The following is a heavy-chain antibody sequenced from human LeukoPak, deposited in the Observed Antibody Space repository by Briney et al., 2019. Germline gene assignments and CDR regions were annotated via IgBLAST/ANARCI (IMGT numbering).Heavy chain of an antibody. J-gene: IGHJ3*02. CDR2: IYSGGSP. CDR3: ARDKVDTDMVMSAFDI. V-gene: IGHV3-66*01. D-gene: IGHD5-18*01. Sequence: GSLRLSCAASGFTVSSNYMSWVRQAPGKGLEWVSVIYSGGSPHYADSVKGRFTISRDNSKNTLYLQMNSLRAEDTAVYYCARDKVDTDMVMSAFDIRGQGTMVTVSS. CDR1: GFTVSSNY.